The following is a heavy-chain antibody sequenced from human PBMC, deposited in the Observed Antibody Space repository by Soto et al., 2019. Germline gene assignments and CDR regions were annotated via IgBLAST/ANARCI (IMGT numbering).Heavy chain of an antibody. D-gene: IGHD6-13*01. CDR3: GRGPSPRAPAGGTPYYYAMDV. J-gene: IGHJ6*02. V-gene: IGHV1-8*02. CDR1: GYDFTTYD. CDR2: MNPINGAT. Sequence: SVQVSCQASGYDFTTYDVNWVGQASVQVLEGMGWMNPINGATGSARRFQGRVSMTRNTATGTAYLELTSLRSDDSAVYYCGRGPSPRAPAGGTPYYYAMDVWGQGTTVTGSS.